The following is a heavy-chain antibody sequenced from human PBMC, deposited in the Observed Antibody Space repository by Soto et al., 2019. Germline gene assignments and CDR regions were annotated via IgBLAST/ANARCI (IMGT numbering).Heavy chain of an antibody. D-gene: IGHD1-26*01. V-gene: IGHV4-39*01. CDR2: IYYSGST. J-gene: IGHJ4*02. CDR1: GGSISSSSYY. Sequence: QLQLQESGPGLVKPSETLSLTCTVSGGSISSSSYYWGWIRQPPGKVLEWIGSIYYSGSTYYNPSLKSRLTISVDTSKTQFSLKLSSVTAAHTAVYYCARHQLPGTLPPLLFDYWGQGTLVTVSS. CDR3: ARHQLPGTLPPLLFDY.